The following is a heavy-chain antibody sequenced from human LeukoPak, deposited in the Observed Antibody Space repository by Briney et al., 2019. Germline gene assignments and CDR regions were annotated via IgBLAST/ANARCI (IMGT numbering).Heavy chain of an antibody. Sequence: SGGSLRLSCAASGFPFSRYSMNWERQAPEEGLEWVSSISSRRSYIYYADSVKGRFTISRDNTKKTLYLQMNSLRAEDTAVYYCAREVGPAAMGDYWGQGTLVTVSS. J-gene: IGHJ4*02. V-gene: IGHV3-21*01. CDR3: AREVGPAAMGDY. CDR1: GFPFSRYS. D-gene: IGHD2-2*01. CDR2: ISSRRSYI.